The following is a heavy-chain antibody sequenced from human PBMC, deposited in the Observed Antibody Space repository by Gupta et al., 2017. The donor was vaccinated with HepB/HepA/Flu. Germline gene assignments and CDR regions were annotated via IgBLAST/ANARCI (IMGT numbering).Heavy chain of an antibody. D-gene: IGHD1-1*01. CDR1: GGSISSYY. CDR3: ARGRGTYYYYGMGV. Sequence: QVQLQESGPGLVKPSETLSLTCTVSGGSISSYYWSWIRQPPGKGLEWIGYIYYSGTTNYNPSLKSRVTIAVDTSKNQFSLRLSSVTAADTAVYYCARGRGTYYYYGMGVWGQGTSVTVSS. V-gene: IGHV4-59*08. CDR2: IYYSGTT. J-gene: IGHJ6*02.